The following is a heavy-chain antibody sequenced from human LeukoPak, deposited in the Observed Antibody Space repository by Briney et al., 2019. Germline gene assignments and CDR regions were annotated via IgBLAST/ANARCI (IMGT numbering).Heavy chain of an antibody. J-gene: IGHJ4*02. CDR3: ARAGAPLIAAALLFDY. D-gene: IGHD6-13*01. V-gene: IGHV1-2*02. CDR2: INPNSGGT. CDR1: GYTFTGYY. Sequence: ASVKVSCKASGYTFTGYYMHWVRQAPGQGLEWMGWINPNSGGTNYAQKFQGRVTMTRDTSISTAYMELSRLRSDDTAVYYCARAGAPLIAAALLFDYWGQGTLVTVSS.